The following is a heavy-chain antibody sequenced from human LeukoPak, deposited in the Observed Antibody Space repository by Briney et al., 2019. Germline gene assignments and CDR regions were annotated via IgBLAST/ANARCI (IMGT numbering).Heavy chain of an antibody. V-gene: IGHV3-33*08. CDR2: IWGDGSDK. Sequence: GGSLRLSCAASGFTFSSYSMSWIRQAPGKGLEWGGVIWGDGSDKYCGDSVKGPFSISRDTSKNTLYLQMNSLRAEDTAVNYCARESRDNYFDFWGQGILVTVSS. J-gene: IGHJ4*02. D-gene: IGHD5-24*01. CDR3: ARESRDNYFDF. CDR1: GFTFSSYS.